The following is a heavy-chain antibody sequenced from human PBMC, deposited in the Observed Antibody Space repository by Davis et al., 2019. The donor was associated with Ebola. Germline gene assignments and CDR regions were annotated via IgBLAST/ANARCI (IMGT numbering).Heavy chain of an antibody. Sequence: GESLKISCAASGFTFSSYSMSWIRQAPGKGLEWVSYISSSGSTIYYADSVKGRFTISRDNAKNSLYLQMNSLRAEDTAVYYCARAHIAAADWGQGTLVTVSS. J-gene: IGHJ4*02. CDR2: ISSSGSTI. D-gene: IGHD6-13*01. V-gene: IGHV3-48*04. CDR1: GFTFSSYS. CDR3: ARAHIAAAD.